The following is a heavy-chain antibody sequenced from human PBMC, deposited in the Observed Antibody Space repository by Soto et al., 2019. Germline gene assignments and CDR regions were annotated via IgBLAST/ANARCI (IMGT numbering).Heavy chain of an antibody. CDR1: GYTFTSYG. Sequence: KVSCKASGYTFTSYGISWVRQAPGQGLEWMGWISAYNGNTNYAQKLQGRVTMTTDTSTSTAYMELRSLRSDDTAVYYCARDPPYYDFWSGPRDVWGKGTTVTVS. J-gene: IGHJ6*03. V-gene: IGHV1-18*01. CDR2: ISAYNGNT. D-gene: IGHD3-3*01. CDR3: ARDPPYYDFWSGPRDV.